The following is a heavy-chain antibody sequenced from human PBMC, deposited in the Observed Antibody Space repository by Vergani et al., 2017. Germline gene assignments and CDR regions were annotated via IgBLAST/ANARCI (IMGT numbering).Heavy chain of an antibody. CDR1: GFTFDDYA. CDR2: ISWNSGSI. J-gene: IGHJ4*02. V-gene: IGHV3-9*01. D-gene: IGHD1-7*01. CDR3: AKAKGATGTTSFDY. Sequence: EVQLVESGGGLVQPGRSLRLSCAASGFTFDDYAMHWVRQAPGKGLEWVSGISWNSGSIGYADSVKGRFTISRDNAKNSLYLQMNSLRAEDTALYYCAKAKGATGTTSFDYWGQGTLVTVSS.